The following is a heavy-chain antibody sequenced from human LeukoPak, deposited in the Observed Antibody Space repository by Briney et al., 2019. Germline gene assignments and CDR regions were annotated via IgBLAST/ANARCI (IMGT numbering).Heavy chain of an antibody. CDR3: AKRVPYYFDY. J-gene: IGHJ4*02. V-gene: IGHV3-23*01. CDR1: EFTFSYYA. CDR2: ISVSGAGT. D-gene: IGHD4/OR15-4a*01. Sequence: PGGSLRLSCAASEFTFSYYAMSWVRQAPGKGLEWVSSISVSGAGTYYADSVKGRFTISRDNSKNTLYLEMNSLRAEDTAVYYCAKRVPYYFDYWGQGTLVTVSS.